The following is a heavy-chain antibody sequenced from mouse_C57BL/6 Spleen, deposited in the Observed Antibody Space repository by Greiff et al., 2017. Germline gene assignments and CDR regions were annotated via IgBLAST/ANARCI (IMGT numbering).Heavy chain of an antibody. CDR2: LSSGSSTI. J-gene: IGHJ1*03. D-gene: IGHD1-1*01. CDR1: GFTFSDYG. V-gene: IGHV5-17*01. Sequence: EVQLQESGGGLVKPGGSLKLSCAASGFTFSDYGMHWVRQAPEKGLEWVAYLSSGSSTIYYADTVKGRFTISRDNAKNTLFLQMTSLRSEDTAMYYCARRHYYGSSYWYFDVWGTGTTVTVSS. CDR3: ARRHYYGSSYWYFDV.